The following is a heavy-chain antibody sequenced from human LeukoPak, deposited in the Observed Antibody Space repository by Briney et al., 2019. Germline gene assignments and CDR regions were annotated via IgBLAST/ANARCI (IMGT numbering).Heavy chain of an antibody. CDR1: GGTFSSYA. V-gene: IGHV1-69*13. CDR2: IIPIFGTA. Sequence: EASVKVSCKASGGTFSSYAISWVRQAPGQGLEWMGGIIPIFGTANYAQKFQGRVTITADESTSTAYMELSSLRSEDTAVYYCARVYGSGSTNWFDPWGQGTLVTVSS. J-gene: IGHJ5*02. D-gene: IGHD3-10*01. CDR3: ARVYGSGSTNWFDP.